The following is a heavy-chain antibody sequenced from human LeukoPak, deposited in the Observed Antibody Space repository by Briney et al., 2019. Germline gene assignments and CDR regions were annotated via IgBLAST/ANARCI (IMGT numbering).Heavy chain of an antibody. CDR3: ARSGSGSFPFDF. CDR1: GXIFDDYA. CDR2: ISGDGDKT. V-gene: IGHV3-43*02. J-gene: IGHJ4*02. D-gene: IGHD1-26*01. Sequence: PGGSLRLSCATSGXIFDDYAMHWVRQAPGKGLEWVSLISGDGDKTYYGDSVRGRFTSSRDNAKNSLYLQMNSLRDEDTAVYYCARSGSGSFPFDFWGQGTLVTVSS.